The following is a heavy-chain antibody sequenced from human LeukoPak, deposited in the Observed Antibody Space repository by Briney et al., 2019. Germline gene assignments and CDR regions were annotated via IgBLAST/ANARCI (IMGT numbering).Heavy chain of an antibody. Sequence: SETLSLTCAVSGVSISSGTHYWNWIRQHPGKGLEWIGHIYYSGSTYYNPSLKSRVAISLDTSKNQFSLKLSSVTAADTAVYYCASTHCASPSCYSYYYSGLDVWGQGTTVTVSS. CDR3: ASTHCASPSCYSYYYSGLDV. CDR1: GVSISSGTHY. CDR2: IYYSGST. D-gene: IGHD2-2*01. V-gene: IGHV4-31*11. J-gene: IGHJ6*02.